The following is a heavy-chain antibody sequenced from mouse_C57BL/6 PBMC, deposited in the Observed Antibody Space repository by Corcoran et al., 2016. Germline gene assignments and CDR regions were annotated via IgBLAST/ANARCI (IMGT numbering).Heavy chain of an antibody. D-gene: IGHD1-1*01. Sequence: EVQLVESGGGLVPPGGSLRLSCVASGFTFSNYYMHWIRQAPGKGLEWLACIRGAGSKIKYADSVKGRFTISRDNGKNTLYLQMSSLRTEDTAVYYCTTTGYFDVWGAGTLVTVSS. V-gene: IGHV5-17*01. CDR2: IRGAGSKI. J-gene: IGHJ1*01. CDR3: TTTGYFDV. CDR1: GFTFSNYY.